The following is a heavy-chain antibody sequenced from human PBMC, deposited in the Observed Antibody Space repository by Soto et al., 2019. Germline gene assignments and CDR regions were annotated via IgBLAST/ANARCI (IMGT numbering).Heavy chain of an antibody. CDR3: ASQNHQRYNWNYVPRYYYYYGMDV. V-gene: IGHV1-45*02. CDR2: ITPFNGNT. J-gene: IGHJ6*02. CDR1: GYTFTYRY. D-gene: IGHD1-7*01. Sequence: ASVKVSCKASGYTFTYRYLHWVRQAPGQALEWMGWITPFNGNTNYAQKFQDRVTITRDRSMSTAYMELSSLRSEDTAMYYCASQNHQRYNWNYVPRYYYYYGMDVWGQGTTVTVSS.